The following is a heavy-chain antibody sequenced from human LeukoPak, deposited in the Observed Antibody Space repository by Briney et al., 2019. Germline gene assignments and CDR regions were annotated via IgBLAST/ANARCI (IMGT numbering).Heavy chain of an antibody. V-gene: IGHV3-23*01. CDR1: GFAFSSYA. Sequence: GGSLRLSCAASGFAFSSYAMSWVRQAPGKGLEWVSAISGSGGSTYYADSVKGRFTISRDNSKNTLYLQMNSLRAEDTAVYYCAFQEISIVPTVIDYWGQGTLVTVSS. CDR2: ISGSGGST. CDR3: AFQEISIVPTVIDY. D-gene: IGHD1-1*01. J-gene: IGHJ4*02.